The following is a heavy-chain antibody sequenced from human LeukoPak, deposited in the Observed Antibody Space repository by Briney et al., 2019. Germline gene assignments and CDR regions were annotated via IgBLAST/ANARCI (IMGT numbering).Heavy chain of an antibody. J-gene: IGHJ4*02. V-gene: IGHV3-30*04. CDR1: GFTFSSYA. D-gene: IGHD6-13*01. Sequence: GGSLRLSCAASGFTFSSYAMHWVRQAPGKGLEWVAVISYDGSNKYYADSVKGRFTISRDNSKNTLYLQMNSLRAEDTAVYYCAKDAAGYSSSWLYFDYWGQGTLVTVSS. CDR3: AKDAAGYSSSWLYFDY. CDR2: ISYDGSNK.